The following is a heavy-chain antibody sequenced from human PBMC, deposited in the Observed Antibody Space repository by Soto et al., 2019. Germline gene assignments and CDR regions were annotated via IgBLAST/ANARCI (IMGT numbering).Heavy chain of an antibody. CDR1: GFTFSSYT. D-gene: IGHD2-2*01. J-gene: IGHJ4*02. V-gene: IGHV3-21*01. CDR2: ISSNSNYI. CDR3: SKDRDVDAQDY. Sequence: PGGSLRLSCAASGFTFSSYTVNWVRQAPGKGLEWVSSISSNSNYIYYADSVKGRFTISRDNAKNSLYLQMNSLRAEDTAVYFCSKDRDVDAQDYRGQGTLVTVSS.